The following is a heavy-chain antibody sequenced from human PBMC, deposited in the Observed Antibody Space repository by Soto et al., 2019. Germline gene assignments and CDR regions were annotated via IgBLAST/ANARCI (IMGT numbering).Heavy chain of an antibody. V-gene: IGHV3-30*03. J-gene: IGHJ4*02. D-gene: IGHD3-3*01. CDR1: GFSFRNNG. CDR3: ARWSYLDY. CDR2: ISYDGGHE. Sequence: GGSLRLSCAASGFSFRNNGMHWVRQAPGKGLEFVAVISYDGGHEDYADSVKGRFTISRDTSQNTLYLQMNSLRADDTAIYYCARWSYLDYWGQGTRVTVSS.